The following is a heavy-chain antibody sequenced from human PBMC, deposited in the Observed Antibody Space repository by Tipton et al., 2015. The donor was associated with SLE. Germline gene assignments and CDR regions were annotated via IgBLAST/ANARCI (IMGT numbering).Heavy chain of an antibody. Sequence: SLRLSCAASGFTFSSYGMSWVRQAPGKGLEWVSAISGSGGSTYYADSVKGRFTISRDNSKNTLYLQMNSLRAEDTAVYYCAKDLWIAVAASYYFDYWGQGTLVTVSS. V-gene: IGHV3-23*01. CDR2: ISGSGGST. D-gene: IGHD6-19*01. CDR3: AKDLWIAVAASYYFDY. J-gene: IGHJ4*02. CDR1: GFTFSSYG.